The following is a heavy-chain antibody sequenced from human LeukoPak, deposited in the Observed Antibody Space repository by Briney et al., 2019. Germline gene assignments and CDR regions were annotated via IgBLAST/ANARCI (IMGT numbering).Heavy chain of an antibody. D-gene: IGHD1-1*01. V-gene: IGHV4-59*12. CDR3: ARDRGSYNWNDEYFDY. CDR2: IYHSGST. CDR1: GGSISSYY. J-gene: IGHJ4*02. Sequence: SETLSLTCTVSGGSISSYYWSWIRQPPGKGLEWIGYIYHSGSTNYNPSLKSRVTISVDTSKNQFSLKLSSVTAADTAVYYCARDRGSYNWNDEYFDYWGQGTLVTVSS.